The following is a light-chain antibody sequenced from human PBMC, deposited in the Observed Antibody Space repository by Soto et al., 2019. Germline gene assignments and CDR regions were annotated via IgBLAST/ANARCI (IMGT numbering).Light chain of an antibody. CDR3: LQYQSYWT. V-gene: IGKV1-5*03. CDR2: QAS. CDR1: QSISRQ. J-gene: IGKJ1*01. Sequence: DIQMTQSPSTLSASVGDRVSITCRASQSISRQLAWYQQKPGKAPNLLIYQASNLETGVPSRFTSSEYGTEFPLTISSLQPDDLATYYCLQYQSYWTFGQGTKVEVK.